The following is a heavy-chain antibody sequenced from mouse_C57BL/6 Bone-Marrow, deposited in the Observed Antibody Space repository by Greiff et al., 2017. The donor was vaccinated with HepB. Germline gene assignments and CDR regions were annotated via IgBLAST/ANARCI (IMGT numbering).Heavy chain of an antibody. J-gene: IGHJ2*01. V-gene: IGHV5-9*01. D-gene: IGHD2-10*02. CDR2: ISGGGGNT. Sequence: DVHLVESGGGLVKPGGSLKLSCAASGFTFSSYTMSWVRQTPEKRLEWVATISGGGGNTYYPDSVKGRFTISRDNAKNTLYLQMSSLRSEDTALYYCARQEYGYFDYWGQGTTLTVSS. CDR3: ARQEYGYFDY. CDR1: GFTFSSYT.